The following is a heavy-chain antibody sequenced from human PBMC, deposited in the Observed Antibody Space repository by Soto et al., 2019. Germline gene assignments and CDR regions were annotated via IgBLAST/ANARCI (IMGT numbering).Heavy chain of an antibody. CDR1: GCTXSSTRLY. CDR2: IYYSGST. D-gene: IGHD2-8*01. CDR3: SRMYATSPEFDS. J-gene: IGHJ4*02. Sequence: LTFPRRGCTXSSTRLYGVWIRQPTGKGLEWIGNIYYSGSTYYKSYLQSRITRSVDTSKNPFTLKLISVTGANTALYYCSRMYATSPEFDSWGQGTLGTVSS. V-gene: IGHV4-39*01.